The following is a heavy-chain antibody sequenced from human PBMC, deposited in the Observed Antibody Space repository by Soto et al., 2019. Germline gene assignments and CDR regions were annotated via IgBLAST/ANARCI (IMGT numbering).Heavy chain of an antibody. J-gene: IGHJ4*02. V-gene: IGHV3-7*03. CDR2: IKEDGSGK. CDR1: GFTFSSYW. CDR3: VRVGRLRGY. Sequence: EVQLVESGGGLVQPGGSLGLSCTASGFTFSSYWMSWVRQAPGKGLGWVANIKEDGSGKYYVDSVKGRFSISRDNARNSLYLQMNSLRVEDTAVYYCVRVGRLRGYWGQGALVTVSS.